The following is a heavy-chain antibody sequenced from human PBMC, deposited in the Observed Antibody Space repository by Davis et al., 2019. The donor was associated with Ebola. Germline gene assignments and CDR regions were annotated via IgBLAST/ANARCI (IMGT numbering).Heavy chain of an antibody. CDR2: ISAYNGNT. D-gene: IGHD2-2*02. CDR1: GYTFTSYG. Sequence: ASVKVSCKASGYTFTSYGISWVRQAPGQGLEWMGWISAYNGNTNYAQKLQGRVTMTTDTSTSTAYMELRSLRSDDTAVYYCARVHCSSTSCYTDPYYYYHYMDVWGKGTTVTVSS. V-gene: IGHV1-18*01. CDR3: ARVHCSSTSCYTDPYYYYHYMDV. J-gene: IGHJ6*03.